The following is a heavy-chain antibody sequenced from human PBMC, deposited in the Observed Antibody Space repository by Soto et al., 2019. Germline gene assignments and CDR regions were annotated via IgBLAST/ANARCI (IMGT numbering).Heavy chain of an antibody. CDR3: AKDRNDYGDYVDAFDI. D-gene: IGHD4-17*01. CDR2: ISGSGGST. J-gene: IGHJ3*02. CDR1: GFTFSSYA. V-gene: IGHV3-23*01. Sequence: EVQLLESGGGLVQPGGSLRLSCAASGFTFSSYAMSWVRQAPGKGLEWVSAISGSGGSTYYADSVKGRFTISRDNSKNTLDLQMNSLRAEDTAVYYCAKDRNDYGDYVDAFDIWGQGTMVTVSS.